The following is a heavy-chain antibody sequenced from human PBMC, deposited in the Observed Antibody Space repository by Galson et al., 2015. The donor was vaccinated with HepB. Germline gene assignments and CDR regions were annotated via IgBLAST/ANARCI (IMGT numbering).Heavy chain of an antibody. D-gene: IGHD3-3*01. V-gene: IGHV3-7*03. CDR1: GFTFRNYW. CDR3: ARANFGVVGDF. Sequence: SLRLSCAVSGFTFRNYWMKWVRQAPGKGLEWVASIKEDGSEIHYVDSVEGRFTISGDNAEFSLYLQMDSLRTEDTAMYYCARANFGVVGDFWGQGTLVTVSA. CDR2: IKEDGSEI. J-gene: IGHJ4*02.